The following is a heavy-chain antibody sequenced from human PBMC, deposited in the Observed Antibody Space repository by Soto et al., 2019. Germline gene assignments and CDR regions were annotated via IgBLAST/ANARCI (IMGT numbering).Heavy chain of an antibody. D-gene: IGHD2-21*02. CDR3: ARGGRLPDCACYCPPHY. Sequence: QLQLQESGSGLLEPSQTLSLTCAVSGASIRRSGYSWNWIRQAPGRGLEWIGSFLYTGTSSYDPYLKSRATISADKSKNHFSLQLSSVTAADTAVYHCARGGRLPDCACYCPPHYWGQGTMVTISS. CDR2: FLYTGTS. CDR1: GASIRRSGYS. V-gene: IGHV4-30-2*01. J-gene: IGHJ4*02.